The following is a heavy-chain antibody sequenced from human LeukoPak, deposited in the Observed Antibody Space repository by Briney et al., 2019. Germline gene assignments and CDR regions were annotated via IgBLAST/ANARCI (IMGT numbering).Heavy chain of an antibody. CDR3: ARGFGSGWHGVACDL. CDR2: TYYRSKWFN. V-gene: IGHV6-1*01. D-gene: IGHD6-25*01. CDR1: GDSVSSNNAA. J-gene: IGHJ3*01. Sequence: SPTLSLTRAISGDSVSSNNAACSWIRQSPSRGLEWLGRTYYRSKWFNDYAVSVKSRITINPDTSRNQFSLRLNSVTPEDTAVYYWARGFGSGWHGVACDLWGGDTGDRV.